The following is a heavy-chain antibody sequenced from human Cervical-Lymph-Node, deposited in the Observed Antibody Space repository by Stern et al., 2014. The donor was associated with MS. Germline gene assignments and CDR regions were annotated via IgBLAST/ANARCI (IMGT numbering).Heavy chain of an antibody. Sequence: EVQLVESGAEVKKPGESLKISCKGSGYSFTSYWIGWVRQMPGQGLEWMGIIYPGDSHTRYSPSFQGQVTISADKSISTAYLQCSGLKASDTAMYYCARPTVTSGYFDYWGQGTLVTVSS. CDR2: IYPGDSHT. CDR1: GYSFTSYW. CDR3: ARPTVTSGYFDY. V-gene: IGHV5-51*01. J-gene: IGHJ4*02. D-gene: IGHD4-17*01.